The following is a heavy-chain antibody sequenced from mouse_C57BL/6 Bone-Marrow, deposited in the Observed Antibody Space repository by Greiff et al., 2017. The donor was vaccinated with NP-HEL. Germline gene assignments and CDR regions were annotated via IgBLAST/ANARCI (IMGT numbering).Heavy chain of an antibody. J-gene: IGHJ4*01. CDR1: GFTFSDYG. CDR2: ISSGSSTI. Sequence: EVQGVESGGGLVKPGGSLKLSCAASGFTFSDYGMHWVRQAPEKGLEWVAYISSGSSTIYYADTVKGRFTISRDNAKNTLFLQMTSLRSEDTAMYSCARRYRGLCYYAMDYWGQGTSVTLSS. CDR3: ARRYRGLCYYAMDY. D-gene: IGHD2-12*01. V-gene: IGHV5-17*01.